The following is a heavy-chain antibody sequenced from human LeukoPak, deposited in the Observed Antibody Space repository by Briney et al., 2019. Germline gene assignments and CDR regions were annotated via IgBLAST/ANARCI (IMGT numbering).Heavy chain of an antibody. Sequence: GGSLRLSCAASGFTFSSYAMSWVRQAPGKGLEWVSAISGSGGSTYYADSVNGRFTIYRDNSKNTLYLQMNSLRAEDTAVYYCAKRNSRYQLEYWGQGTLVTVSS. CDR2: ISGSGGST. J-gene: IGHJ4*02. D-gene: IGHD2-2*01. CDR1: GFTFSSYA. CDR3: AKRNSRYQLEY. V-gene: IGHV3-23*01.